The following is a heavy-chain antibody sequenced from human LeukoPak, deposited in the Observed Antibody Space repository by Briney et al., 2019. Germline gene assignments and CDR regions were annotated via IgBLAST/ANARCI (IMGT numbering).Heavy chain of an antibody. CDR3: ARGCSGGSCYDY. CDR1: RFTISSSY. V-gene: IGHV3-53*01. J-gene: IGHJ4*02. CDR2: IYSGGST. Sequence: PGGSLRLPCAASRFTISSSYMNWVRQAPGKGLEWVSVIYSGGSTYYADSVKGRFTISRDNSKNTLYLQMNSLRAEDTAVYYCARGCSGGSCYDYWGQGTLVTVSS. D-gene: IGHD2-15*01.